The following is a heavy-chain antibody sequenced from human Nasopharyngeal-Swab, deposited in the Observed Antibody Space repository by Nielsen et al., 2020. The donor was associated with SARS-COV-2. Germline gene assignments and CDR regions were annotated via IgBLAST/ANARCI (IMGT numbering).Heavy chain of an antibody. CDR2: IYHSGTT. J-gene: IGHJ5*02. CDR3: ARSSSTSATWYFDA. CDR1: GGSVRNSNY. Sequence: SETLSLTCDVSGGSVRNSNYWSWVRQSPGKGQEWIGEIYHSGTTNYNPSLQSRVTISVDKSKNQFSLKLGSVTAADTAVYYCARSSSTSATWYFDAWGPGTLVTVSS. V-gene: IGHV4-4*02. D-gene: IGHD1-1*01.